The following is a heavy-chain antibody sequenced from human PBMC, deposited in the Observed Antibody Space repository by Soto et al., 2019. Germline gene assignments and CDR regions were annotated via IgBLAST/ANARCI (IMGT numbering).Heavy chain of an antibody. D-gene: IGHD3-9*01. CDR3: ATANEFDWLLRTFAD. Sequence: ASVKVSCKVSGYTLTELSMHWVRQAPGKGLEWMGGFDPEDGETIYAQKFQGRVTMTEDTSTDTAYMELSSLRSEDTAVYYCATANEFDWLLRTFADWGQGTLVTVSS. V-gene: IGHV1-24*01. J-gene: IGHJ4*02. CDR1: GYTLTELS. CDR2: FDPEDGET.